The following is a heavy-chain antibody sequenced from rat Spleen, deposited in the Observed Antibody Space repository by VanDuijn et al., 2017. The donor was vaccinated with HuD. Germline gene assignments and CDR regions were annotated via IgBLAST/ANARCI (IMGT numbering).Heavy chain of an antibody. CDR2: ISPSGDST. V-gene: IGHV5-25*01. CDR1: GFTFSYYD. Sequence: EVQLVESGGGLVQPGRSLKLSCAASGFTFSYYDMAWVRQAPTKGLVLVASISPSGDSTYYRDSVKGRFTVSRDNAKSTLYLQMDSLRSEDTATYYCAKPLDYYSVPFDYWGQGVMVTVSS. CDR3: AKPLDYYSVPFDY. D-gene: IGHD1-1*01. J-gene: IGHJ2*01.